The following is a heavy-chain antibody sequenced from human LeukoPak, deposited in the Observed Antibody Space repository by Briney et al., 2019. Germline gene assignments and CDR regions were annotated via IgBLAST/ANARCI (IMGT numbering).Heavy chain of an antibody. Sequence: SETLSLTCAVYGGSFSGYYWSWIRQPPGKGLEWIGEINHSGSTNYNPSLKSRVTISVDTSKNQFSLKLSSVTAEDTAVYYCARDTYYGSGSIVNWFDPWGQGTLVTVSS. CDR3: ARDTYYGSGSIVNWFDP. J-gene: IGHJ5*02. D-gene: IGHD3-10*01. CDR1: GGSFSGYY. V-gene: IGHV4-34*01. CDR2: INHSGST.